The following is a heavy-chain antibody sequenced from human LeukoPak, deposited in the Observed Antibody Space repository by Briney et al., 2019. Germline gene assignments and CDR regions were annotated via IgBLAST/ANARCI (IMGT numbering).Heavy chain of an antibody. CDR2: ISYDGSNH. J-gene: IGHJ4*02. V-gene: IGHV3-30*18. CDR3: AKDGRWAGGIPAAGPDY. CDR1: GFTFSDYG. D-gene: IGHD6-25*01. Sequence: GRSLRLSCAASGFTFSDYGMHWVRQAPGKGLEWVAVISYDGSNHWYADSVKGRLTISRDNSKNTLYLQMNSLRAEDTAVYYCAKDGRWAGGIPAAGPDYWGQGTPVTVSS.